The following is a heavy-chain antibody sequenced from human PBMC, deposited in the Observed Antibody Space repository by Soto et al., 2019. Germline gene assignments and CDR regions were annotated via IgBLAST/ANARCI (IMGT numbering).Heavy chain of an antibody. D-gene: IGHD3-22*01. V-gene: IGHV3-23*01. CDR1: GFSFSNYA. J-gene: IGHJ4*01. Sequence: EVQLLESGGGLVQPGGSLRLSCAASGFSFSNYAMSWVRQAPAKGLEWVSGISGSGDDAYFADSVKGRFTISRDNYKNPLYLQINSLRGEGKAVYYCAPLSWLYDGSGYHFDYWGHGTLVSVSS. CDR3: APLSWLYDGSGYHFDY. CDR2: ISGSGDDA.